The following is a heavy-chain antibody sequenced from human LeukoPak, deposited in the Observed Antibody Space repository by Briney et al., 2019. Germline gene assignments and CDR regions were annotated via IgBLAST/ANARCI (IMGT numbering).Heavy chain of an antibody. CDR2: IKQDGSEK. V-gene: IGHV3-7*03. J-gene: IGHJ4*02. D-gene: IGHD1-26*01. CDR1: GFTFSSYW. Sequence: PGGSLRLSCAASGFTFSSYWMSWVRQAPGKGLEWVANIKQDGSEKYYVDSVRGRFTISRDNSKNTLYLQLNTLRAEDTAVYYCAKSRSSGSYYDPFDYWGQGALVTVSS. CDR3: AKSRSSGSYYDPFDY.